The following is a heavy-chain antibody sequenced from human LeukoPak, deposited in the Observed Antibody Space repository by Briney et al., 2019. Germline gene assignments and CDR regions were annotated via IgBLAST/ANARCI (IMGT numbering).Heavy chain of an antibody. D-gene: IGHD5-18*01. CDR3: ARTGTVDTAIGDY. V-gene: IGHV1-2*02. CDR1: GYTFTGYY. Sequence: ASVKVSCKASGYTFTGYYMHWVRQAPGQGLEWMGWINPNSGGTNYAQKFQGRVTMTRDTSISTAYMELSRLRSDGTALYYCARTGTVDTAIGDYWGQGTLVTVSS. CDR2: INPNSGGT. J-gene: IGHJ4*02.